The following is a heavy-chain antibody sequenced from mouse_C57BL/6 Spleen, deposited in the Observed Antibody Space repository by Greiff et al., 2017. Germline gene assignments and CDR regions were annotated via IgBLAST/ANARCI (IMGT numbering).Heavy chain of an antibody. CDR1: GYAFTNYL. CDR2: INPGSGGT. J-gene: IGHJ2*01. D-gene: IGHD2-4*01. Sequence: VQVVESGAELVRPGTSVKVSCKASGYAFTNYLIEWVKQRPGQGLEWIGVINPGSGGTNYNEKFKGKATLTADKSSSTAYMQLSSLTSEDSAVYFCARGGLREFDYWGQGTTLTVSS. V-gene: IGHV1-54*01. CDR3: ARGGLREFDY.